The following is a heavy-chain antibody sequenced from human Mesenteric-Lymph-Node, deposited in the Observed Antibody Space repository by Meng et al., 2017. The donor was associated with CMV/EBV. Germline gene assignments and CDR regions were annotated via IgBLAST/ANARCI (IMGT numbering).Heavy chain of an antibody. D-gene: IGHD2-15*01. Sequence: VTFSDYYVSWIRQDPGKGLEWASYISSSSSYTNYADSVKGRFTISRDNAKNSLYLQMNSLRAEDTAVYYCARDPTVVVAATSPWFDPWGQGTLVTVSS. V-gene: IGHV3-11*06. CDR1: VTFSDYY. CDR3: ARDPTVVVAATSPWFDP. J-gene: IGHJ5*02. CDR2: ISSSSSYT.